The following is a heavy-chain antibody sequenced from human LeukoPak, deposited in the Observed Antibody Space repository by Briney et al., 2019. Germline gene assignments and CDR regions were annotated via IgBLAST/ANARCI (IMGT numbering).Heavy chain of an antibody. CDR2: IRYDGSNK. CDR3: AKDLAYCSSTSCHSY. D-gene: IGHD2-2*01. Sequence: GGSLRLSCAASGFTFSSYGMPWVRPAPGKGLEWVAFIRYDGSNKYYADSVKGRFTISRDNSKNTLYLQMNSLRAEDTAVYYCAKDLAYCSSTSCHSYWGQGTLVTVSS. CDR1: GFTFSSYG. V-gene: IGHV3-30*02. J-gene: IGHJ4*02.